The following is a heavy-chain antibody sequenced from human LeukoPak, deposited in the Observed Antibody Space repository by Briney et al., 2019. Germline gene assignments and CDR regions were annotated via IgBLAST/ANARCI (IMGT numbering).Heavy chain of an antibody. CDR1: GYTFTSYG. CDR3: ARDLAAATSDY. V-gene: IGHV1-18*01. D-gene: IGHD2-15*01. Sequence: ASLKVSCKASGYTFTSYGISSGRQAPGQGLEWMGWISAYNGNTNYAQKLQGRVTMTTDTSTSTAYMELRSLRSDDTAVYYCARDLAAATSDYWGQGTLVTVSS. CDR2: ISAYNGNT. J-gene: IGHJ4*02.